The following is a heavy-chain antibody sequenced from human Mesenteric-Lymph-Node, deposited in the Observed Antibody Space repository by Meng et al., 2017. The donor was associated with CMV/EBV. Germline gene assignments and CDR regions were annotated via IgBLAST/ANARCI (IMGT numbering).Heavy chain of an antibody. J-gene: IGHJ6*02. CDR1: GGSFSGYY. V-gene: IGHV4-34*01. D-gene: IGHD2-2*01. CDR2: IDHSGST. CDR3: ARAPYCSSTSCYTNTGGYYYYGMDV. Sequence: SETLSLTCAVYGGSFSGYYWSWIRQPPGKGLEWIGEIDHSGSTIYNPSLKSRVTISVDTSKNQFSLKLSSVTAADTAVYYCARAPYCSSTSCYTNTGGYYYYGMDVWGPGTTVTVSS.